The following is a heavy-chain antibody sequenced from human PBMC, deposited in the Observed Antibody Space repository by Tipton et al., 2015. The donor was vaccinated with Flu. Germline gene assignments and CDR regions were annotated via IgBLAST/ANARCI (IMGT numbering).Heavy chain of an antibody. J-gene: IGHJ2*01. CDR3: VRHPYCSNAVCPPGYWYFDL. CDR2: IYPGDSDT. Sequence: VQLVQSGPEVTEPGKSLRISCEGSGYILSTDWIGWVRQMPGKGLEWMGIIYPGDSDTRYSPSFQGQVTISADKSINTAYLQWRSLKASDTAMYYCVRHPYCSNAVCPPGYWYFDLWGRGTLVTVSS. D-gene: IGHD2-8*01. V-gene: IGHV5-51*01. CDR1: GYILSTDW.